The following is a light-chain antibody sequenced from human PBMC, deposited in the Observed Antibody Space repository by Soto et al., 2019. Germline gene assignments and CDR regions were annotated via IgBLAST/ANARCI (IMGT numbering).Light chain of an antibody. V-gene: IGKV1-9*01. Sequence: DIQLTQSPSFLSASVGDRITIACRASQGISSYLAWYQQKPGKAPKLLIYGASTLQSGVPSRFSGSGSGTEFTLTISSLQPEDFATYYCEQINSYPYTFGQGTKLEIK. J-gene: IGKJ2*01. CDR2: GAS. CDR3: EQINSYPYT. CDR1: QGISSY.